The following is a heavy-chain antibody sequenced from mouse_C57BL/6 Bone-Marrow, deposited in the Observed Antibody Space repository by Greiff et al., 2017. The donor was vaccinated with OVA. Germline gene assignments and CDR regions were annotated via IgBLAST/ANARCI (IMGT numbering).Heavy chain of an antibody. CDR1: GYTFTSYW. D-gene: IGHD1-1*01. J-gene: IGHJ2*01. Sequence: QVQLQQPGAELVKPGASVKMSCKASGYTFTSYWITWVKQRPGQGLEWIGDIYPGSGGTNYNEKFKSKATLTVDTSSSTAYMQLSSLTTKDSAVYYCARFPNYDGTAYYFDYWGQGTTLTVSS. CDR3: ARFPNYDGTAYYFDY. CDR2: IYPGSGGT. V-gene: IGHV1-55*01.